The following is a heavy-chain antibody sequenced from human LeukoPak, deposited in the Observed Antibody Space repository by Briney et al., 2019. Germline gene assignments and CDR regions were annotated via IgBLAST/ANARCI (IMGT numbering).Heavy chain of an antibody. D-gene: IGHD5-18*01. CDR1: GYTFTSYG. Sequence: ASVKVFCKASGYTFTSYGISWVRQAPGQGLEWMGWISAYNGNTNYAQKLQGRVTMTTDTSTSTAYMGLRSLRSDDTAVYYCARTFPRGYSYGHFDYWGQGTLVTVSS. J-gene: IGHJ4*02. V-gene: IGHV1-18*01. CDR3: ARTFPRGYSYGHFDY. CDR2: ISAYNGNT.